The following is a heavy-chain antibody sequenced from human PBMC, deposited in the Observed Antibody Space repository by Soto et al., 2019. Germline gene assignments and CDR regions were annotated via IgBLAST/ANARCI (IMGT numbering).Heavy chain of an antibody. Sequence: PGGSLRLSCAASGFTFGIYSMNWVRQAPGKGLEWISYINGSSSTMYYADSVKGRFIISRDNADNSLYLQMNSLRDADTAVYYCARGDRFSCICDRGFSGDLFLSWAQGTLVTVSA. CDR3: ARGDRFSCICDRGFSGDLFLS. J-gene: IGHJ1*01. CDR1: GFTFGIYS. D-gene: IGHD3-3*01. CDR2: INGSSSTM. V-gene: IGHV3-48*02.